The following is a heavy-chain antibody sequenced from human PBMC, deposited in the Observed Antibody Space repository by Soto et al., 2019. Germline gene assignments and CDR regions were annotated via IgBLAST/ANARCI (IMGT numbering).Heavy chain of an antibody. D-gene: IGHD3-22*01. CDR1: GGTFSSYA. J-gene: IGHJ1*01. V-gene: IGHV1-69*13. Sequence: ASVKVSCKASGGTFSSYAISWVRQAPGQGLEWMGGIIPIFGTANYAQKFQGRVTITADESTSTAYMELSSLRSEDTAVYYCARDYRYYDSSGYYAMESIGYFQHWGQGTLVTVSS. CDR2: IIPIFGTA. CDR3: ARDYRYYDSSGYYAMESIGYFQH.